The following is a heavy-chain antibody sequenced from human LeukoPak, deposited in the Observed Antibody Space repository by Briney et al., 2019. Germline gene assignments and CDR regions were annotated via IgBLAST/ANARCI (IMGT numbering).Heavy chain of an antibody. CDR2: IYYSGST. V-gene: IGHV4-59*01. CDR3: ARDGNPFDY. J-gene: IGHJ4*02. CDR1: GGSISSYY. Sequence: ESSETLSLTCTVSGGSISSYYWSWIRQPPGKGLEWIGYIYYSGSTNYNPSLKSRVGISVDTSKNQFSLKLSSVTAADTAVYYCARDGNPFDYWGQGILVTVSS.